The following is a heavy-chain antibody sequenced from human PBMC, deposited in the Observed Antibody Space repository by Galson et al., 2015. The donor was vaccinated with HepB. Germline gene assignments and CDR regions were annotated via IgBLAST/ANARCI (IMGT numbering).Heavy chain of an antibody. V-gene: IGHV3-30-3*01. D-gene: IGHD3-22*01. Sequence: SLRLSCAASGFTFSTYAVHWVRQAPGKGLEWVALISYDGSNKYYADSVKGRFTISRDNSKNTLYLQMNSLRTDDTAVFYCASDSPDSSGYLDYWGQGSLVTVSS. CDR3: ASDSPDSSGYLDY. J-gene: IGHJ4*02. CDR2: ISYDGSNK. CDR1: GFTFSTYA.